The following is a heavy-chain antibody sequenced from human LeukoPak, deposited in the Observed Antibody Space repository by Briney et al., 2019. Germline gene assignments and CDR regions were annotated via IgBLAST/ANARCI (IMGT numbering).Heavy chain of an antibody. V-gene: IGHV3-64D*09. D-gene: IGHD1-26*01. CDR3: VKDVGGSYAFDY. CDR1: GFTFSRYA. J-gene: IGHJ4*02. CDR2: INDSGGRT. Sequence: QTGGSLRLSCSASGFTFSRYAMHWVRQAPGKGLEYVSGINDSGGRTHYGDSVKGRFSISRDNSKNTLHLQMSTLRAEDTALYYCVKDVGGSYAFDYWGQGILVTVAS.